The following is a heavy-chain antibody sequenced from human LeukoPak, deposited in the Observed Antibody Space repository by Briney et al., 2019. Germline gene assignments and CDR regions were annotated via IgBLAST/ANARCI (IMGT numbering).Heavy chain of an antibody. D-gene: IGHD3-22*01. J-gene: IGHJ6*02. Sequence: GESLKISCKGSGYSFTSYWIGWVRQMPGKGPEWMGIIYPGDSDTRYSPSFQGQVTISADKSISTAYLQWSSLKASDTAMYYCARHKEHYYDSSGYGYYYYGMDVWGQGTTVTVSS. V-gene: IGHV5-51*01. CDR3: ARHKEHYYDSSGYGYYYYGMDV. CDR2: IYPGDSDT. CDR1: GYSFTSYW.